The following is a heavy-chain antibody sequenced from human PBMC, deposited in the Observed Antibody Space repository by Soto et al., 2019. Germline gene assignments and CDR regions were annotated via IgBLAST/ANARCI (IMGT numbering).Heavy chain of an antibody. D-gene: IGHD3-16*01. J-gene: IGHJ4*02. Sequence: SETLSLTCTVSGGSISRYYWSWIRQPPGKGLEWIGYIYYSGSTNYNPSLKSRVTISVDTSKNQFSLKLSSVTAAGTAVYYCARRYGGNFDYWGQGTLVTVSS. V-gene: IGHV4-59*01. CDR3: ARRYGGNFDY. CDR1: GGSISRYY. CDR2: IYYSGST.